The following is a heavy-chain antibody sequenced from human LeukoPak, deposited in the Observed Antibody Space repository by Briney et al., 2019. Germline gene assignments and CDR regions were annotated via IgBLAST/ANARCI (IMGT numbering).Heavy chain of an antibody. D-gene: IGHD3-3*01. Sequence: ASVKVSCKASGCTFTGYYMHWVRQAPGQGLEWMGWINPNSGGTNYAQKFHGRVTMTRDTSISTAYMELSRLRSDDTPVYYCARGHVDLSDLVFFTEYFQHWGQGTLVTVSS. CDR3: ARGHVDLSDLVFFTEYFQH. CDR2: INPNSGGT. CDR1: GCTFTGYY. J-gene: IGHJ1*01. V-gene: IGHV1-2*02.